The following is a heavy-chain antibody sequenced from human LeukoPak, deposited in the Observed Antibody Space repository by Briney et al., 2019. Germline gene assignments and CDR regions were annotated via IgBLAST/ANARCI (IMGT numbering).Heavy chain of an antibody. V-gene: IGHV1-2*02. J-gene: IGHJ4*02. CDR3: ARDQGCSGGSCDQFDY. CDR1: GYGFTGYY. Sequence: ASVKVSCKASGYGFTGYYMHWVRQAPGQGLEWMGWINPNSGGTNYAQKYQGRVTMTRDTSISTAYMDLSRLRSDDTAVYYCARDQGCSGGSCDQFDYWGQGTLVTVSS. CDR2: INPNSGGT. D-gene: IGHD2-15*01.